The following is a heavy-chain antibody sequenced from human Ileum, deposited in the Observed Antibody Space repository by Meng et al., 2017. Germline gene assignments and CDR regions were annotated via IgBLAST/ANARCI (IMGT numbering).Heavy chain of an antibody. Sequence: QGQLQQLGAGLLKPSDTLSLTCAVYGGSFSGYYWSWIRQPPGKGLEWIGEINHSGSTNYNPSLKSRVTISVDTSKNQFSLKLSSVTAADTAVYYCARTRRGSSGWYMGYWGQGTLVTVSS. V-gene: IGHV4-34*01. CDR1: GGSFSGYY. CDR3: ARTRRGSSGWYMGY. D-gene: IGHD6-19*01. J-gene: IGHJ4*02. CDR2: INHSGST.